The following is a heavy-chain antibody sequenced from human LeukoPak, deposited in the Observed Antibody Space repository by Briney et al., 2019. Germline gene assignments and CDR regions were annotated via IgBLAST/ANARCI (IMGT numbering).Heavy chain of an antibody. CDR2: IYYSGNT. Sequence: ASETLSLTCTVSGGSISNSYYYWDWIRQPPGKGLEWIGSIYYSGNTYYNPSLKSRVTISLDTSKNQFSLKLSSVTAADTAVYYCARDSGYETFDYWGQGTLVTVSS. D-gene: IGHD5-12*01. CDR1: GGSISNSYYY. V-gene: IGHV4-39*07. CDR3: ARDSGYETFDY. J-gene: IGHJ4*02.